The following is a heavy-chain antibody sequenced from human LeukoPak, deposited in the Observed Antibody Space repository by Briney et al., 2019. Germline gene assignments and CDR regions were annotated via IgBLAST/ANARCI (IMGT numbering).Heavy chain of an antibody. V-gene: IGHV3-15*01. CDR1: GFTFSNAW. J-gene: IGHJ5*02. Sequence: GGSLRLSCAASGFTFSNAWMSWVRQAPGKGLEWVGRIKSKTDGETTDYAAPVKGRFTISRDDSKNTLYLQMNSLKTEDTAVYYCTTGSLGFDPWGQGTLVTVSS. CDR2: IKSKTDGETT. CDR3: TTGSLGFDP.